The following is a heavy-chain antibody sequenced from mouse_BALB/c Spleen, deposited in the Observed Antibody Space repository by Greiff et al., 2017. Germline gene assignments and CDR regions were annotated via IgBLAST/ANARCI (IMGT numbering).Heavy chain of an antibody. V-gene: IGHV1-54*01. Sequence: VQLKESGAELVRPGTSVKVSCKASGYAFTNYLIEWVKQRPGQGLEWIGVINPGSGGTNYNEKFKGKATLTADKSSSTAYMQLSSLTSDDSAVYFCARRGYGGFDYWGQGTTLTVSS. CDR2: INPGSGGT. D-gene: IGHD1-1*01. CDR3: ARRGYGGFDY. CDR1: GYAFTNYL. J-gene: IGHJ2*01.